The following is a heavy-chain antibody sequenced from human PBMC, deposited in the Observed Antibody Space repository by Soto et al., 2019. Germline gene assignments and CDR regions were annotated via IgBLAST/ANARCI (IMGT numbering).Heavy chain of an antibody. D-gene: IGHD7-27*01. Sequence: LRLSCTASGFTFSSHAMTWVRQAPGKGLEWVSGLSDSGGSIYYADSVKGRFTIFRDNSMNTLYLQMNSLRAEDTAVYYCAKDLLGPGRAYGMDVWGQGTTVTVSS. V-gene: IGHV3-23*01. CDR2: LSDSGGSI. CDR1: GFTFSSHA. J-gene: IGHJ6*02. CDR3: AKDLLGPGRAYGMDV.